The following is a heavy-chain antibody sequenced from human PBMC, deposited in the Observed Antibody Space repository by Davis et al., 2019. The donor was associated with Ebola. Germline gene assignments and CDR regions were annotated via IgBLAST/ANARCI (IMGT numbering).Heavy chain of an antibody. Sequence: SVKVSCKTSGGSFSSHPISWVRQAPRQGLEWMGGIIPILDTPHYAQKFQGRITITADASTSTAYMELSSLRSEDTATYFCARDFDGGNYYFDYWGTGTPVTVSS. J-gene: IGHJ4*02. CDR2: IIPILDTP. CDR3: ARDFDGGNYYFDY. D-gene: IGHD3-9*01. CDR1: GGSFSSHP. V-gene: IGHV1-69*13.